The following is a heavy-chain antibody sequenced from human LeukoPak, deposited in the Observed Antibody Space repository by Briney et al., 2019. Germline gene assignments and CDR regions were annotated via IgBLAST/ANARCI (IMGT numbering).Heavy chain of an antibody. J-gene: IGHJ4*02. V-gene: IGHV4-59*01. Sequence: PSETLSLTCTGSGGSISSYYWSWIRQPPGKGLEWIGYIYYSGSTNYNPSLKSRVTISVDTSKNQFSLKLSSVTAADTAVYYCASLDGYNMNFDYWGQGTLVTVSS. CDR1: GGSISSYY. CDR2: IYYSGST. CDR3: ASLDGYNMNFDY. D-gene: IGHD5-24*01.